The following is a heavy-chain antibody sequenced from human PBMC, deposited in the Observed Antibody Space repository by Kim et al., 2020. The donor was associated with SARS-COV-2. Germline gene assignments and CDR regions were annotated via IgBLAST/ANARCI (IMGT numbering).Heavy chain of an antibody. V-gene: IGHV3-74*01. CDR2: INSDGSST. D-gene: IGHD1-7*01. CDR1: GFTFSSYW. CDR3: ASQPQRLELLLFADQSSPNWFDP. Sequence: GGSLRLSCAASGFTFSSYWMHWVRQAPGKGLVWVSRINSDGSSTSYADSVKGRFTISRDNAKNTLYLQMNSLRAEDTAVYYCASQPQRLELLLFADQSSPNWFDPWGQGTLVTVSS. J-gene: IGHJ5*02.